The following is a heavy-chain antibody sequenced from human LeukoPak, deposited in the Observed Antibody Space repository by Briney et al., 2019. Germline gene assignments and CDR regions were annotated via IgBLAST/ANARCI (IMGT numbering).Heavy chain of an antibody. Sequence: GGSLRLSCAASGFTFSSYSMNWVRQAPGKGLEWVSSISSSSSYIYYADSVKGRFTISRDNAKNSLYLQMNSLRAEDTAVYYCARSHQVSGSFDYWGQGTLVTVS. J-gene: IGHJ4*02. CDR3: ARSHQVSGSFDY. V-gene: IGHV3-21*01. CDR1: GFTFSSYS. D-gene: IGHD3-22*01. CDR2: ISSSSSYI.